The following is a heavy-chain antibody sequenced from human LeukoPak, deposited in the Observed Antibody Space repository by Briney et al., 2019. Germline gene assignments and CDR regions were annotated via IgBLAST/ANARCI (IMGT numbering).Heavy chain of an antibody. CDR3: ASRYCSGGSCSWKNWFDP. Sequence: PGGSLRLSCAASGFTFSGYEMNWIRQAPGKGLEWVSYISSSGSTIYYADSVKGRFTISRDNAKNSLYLQMNSLRAEDTAVYYCASRYCSGGSCSWKNWFDPWGQGTLVTVSS. J-gene: IGHJ5*02. CDR1: GFTFSGYE. CDR2: ISSSGSTI. V-gene: IGHV3-48*03. D-gene: IGHD2-15*01.